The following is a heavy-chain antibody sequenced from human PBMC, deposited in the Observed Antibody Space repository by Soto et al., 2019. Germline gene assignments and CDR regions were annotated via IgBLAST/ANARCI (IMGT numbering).Heavy chain of an antibody. D-gene: IGHD3-10*01. CDR2: ISSSGSTI. V-gene: IGHV3-11*01. Sequence: QVQLVESGGGLVKPGGSLRLSCAASGFTFSDYYMSWIRQAPGKGLEWVSYISSSGSTIYYADSVKGRFTISRDNAKNSMYLQMNSMRAEDTAVYYCARTMVRGVMTLQHYYYMDVWGKGTTVTVSS. CDR3: ARTMVRGVMTLQHYYYMDV. CDR1: GFTFSDYY. J-gene: IGHJ6*03.